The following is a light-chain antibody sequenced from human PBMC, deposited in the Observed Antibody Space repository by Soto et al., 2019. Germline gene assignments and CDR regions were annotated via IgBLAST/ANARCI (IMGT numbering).Light chain of an antibody. CDR3: QQRSNWLTIT. CDR1: QSVSRY. CDR2: DAS. V-gene: IGKV3-11*01. Sequence: EILLTQSPATLSLSPWERATLSFTASQSVSRYLAWYQQKPGQAPSLLIYDASNRATGIPARFSGSGSGTDFTLPISSLETADFAAYYCQQRSNWLTITFGHGTRLEIK. J-gene: IGKJ5*01.